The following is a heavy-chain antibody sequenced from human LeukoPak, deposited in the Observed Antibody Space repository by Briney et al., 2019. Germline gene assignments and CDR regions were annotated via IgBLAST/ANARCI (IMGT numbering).Heavy chain of an antibody. CDR3: ARLSMIVVAGFDY. D-gene: IGHD3-22*01. CDR1: GLALRSYC. Sequence: GGSLRLSCAASGLALRSYCMNWVRQAPGKGLEWVSSISSSSSYIHYADSVKGRYTISRDNAKNSLYLQMNSLRAEDTAVYYCARLSMIVVAGFDYWGQGTLVTVSS. V-gene: IGHV3-21*01. J-gene: IGHJ4*02. CDR2: ISSSSSYI.